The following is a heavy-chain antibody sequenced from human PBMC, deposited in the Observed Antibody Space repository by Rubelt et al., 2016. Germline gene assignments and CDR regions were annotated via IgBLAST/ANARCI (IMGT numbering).Heavy chain of an antibody. Sequence: QVQLQQWGAGLVKPSETLSLTCAVYGGSFSGYSWTWIRQPPGKGLEWLGEIDHSGNTDYIPSLKSRVSISVDTSKKQISLKMSSVTAADTAVYYCAGHDTGSFLFDFWGQGTPVTVSS. CDR1: GGSFSGYS. D-gene: IGHD1-26*01. V-gene: IGHV4-34*01. CDR2: IDHSGNT. J-gene: IGHJ4*02. CDR3: AGHDTGSFLFDF.